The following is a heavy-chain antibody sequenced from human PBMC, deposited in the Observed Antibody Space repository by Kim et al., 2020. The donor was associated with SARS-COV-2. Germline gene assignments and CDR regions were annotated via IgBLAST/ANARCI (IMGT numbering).Heavy chain of an antibody. CDR2: IYYSGST. D-gene: IGHD6-19*01. Sequence: SKTLSLTCTVSGGSISSYYWSWIRQPPGKGLEWIGYIYYSGSTNYNPSLKSRVTISVDTSKNQFSLKLSSVTAADTAVYYCARDYASGWGYWGQGTLVTVSS. CDR3: ARDYASGWGY. CDR1: GGSISSYY. J-gene: IGHJ4*02. V-gene: IGHV4-59*13.